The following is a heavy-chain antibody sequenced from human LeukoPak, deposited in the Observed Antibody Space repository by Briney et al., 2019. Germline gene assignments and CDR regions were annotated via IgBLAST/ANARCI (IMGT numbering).Heavy chain of an antibody. V-gene: IGHV3-7*05. CDR2: INRDGSEK. J-gene: IGHJ4*02. D-gene: IGHD5-12*01. Sequence: PGGSLRLSCAASGLTFNTYWMTWVRKAPGKGMDWVGNINRDGSEKNYVGSVRGRFTISRDNTKNSLYLQMNSLTVEDTAVYYCGRGPGYRSDYWGQGTLVTVSS. CDR1: GLTFNTYW. CDR3: GRGPGYRSDY.